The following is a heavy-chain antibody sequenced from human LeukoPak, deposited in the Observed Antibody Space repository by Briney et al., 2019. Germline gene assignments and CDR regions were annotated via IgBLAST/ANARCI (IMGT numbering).Heavy chain of an antibody. Sequence: GGSLRLSCAVSGFTFSSYAMNWVRQAPGKGLEWVSSISGGGGATFYADSVKGRFTISRDNSENTLYLQMSSLRAEDTAVYYCAKLPREYCSGGSCYSDYWGQGTLVTVSP. J-gene: IGHJ4*02. CDR2: ISGGGGAT. V-gene: IGHV3-23*01. CDR3: AKLPREYCSGGSCYSDY. D-gene: IGHD2-15*01. CDR1: GFTFSSYA.